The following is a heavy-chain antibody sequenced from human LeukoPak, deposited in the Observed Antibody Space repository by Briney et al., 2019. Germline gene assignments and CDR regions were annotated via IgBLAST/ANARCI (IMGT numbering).Heavy chain of an antibody. CDR3: ARHPDPLGSGTQTDAFDI. J-gene: IGHJ3*02. V-gene: IGHV4-59*08. CDR2: IYYSGST. Sequence: SETLSLTCTVSGGSISSYYWSWIRQPPGKGLEWIGYIYYSGSTNYNPSLKSRVTISVDTSKNQFSLKLSSVTAADTAVYYCARHPDPLGSGTQTDAFDIRGQGTMVTVSS. D-gene: IGHD3-10*02. CDR1: GGSISSYY.